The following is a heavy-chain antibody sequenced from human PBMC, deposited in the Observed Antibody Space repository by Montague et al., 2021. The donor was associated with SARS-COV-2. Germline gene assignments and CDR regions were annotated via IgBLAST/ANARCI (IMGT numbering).Heavy chain of an antibody. CDR3: ARGAGRDSGYGKYYYYYYGMDV. D-gene: IGHD5-12*01. J-gene: IGHJ6*02. CDR1: GGSISSYY. Sequence: SETLSLTCTVSGGSISSYYWSWIRQPPGKGLEWIGYIYYSGSTNYNPSLKSRVTISVDTSKNQFSLKPSSVTAADTAVYYCARGAGRDSGYGKYYYYYYGMDVWGQGTTVTVSS. CDR2: IYYSGST. V-gene: IGHV4-59*01.